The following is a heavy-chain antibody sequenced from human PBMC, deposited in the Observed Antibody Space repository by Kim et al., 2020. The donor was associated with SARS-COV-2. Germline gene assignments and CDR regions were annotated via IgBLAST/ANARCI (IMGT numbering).Heavy chain of an antibody. Sequence: SETLSLTCTVSGGSISRGGYYWSWIRQRQPPTMGLEWIGYIFYTGITRYYPSLTSRVTISMDTAENQFSLRLSSVTAADAAIYSCARGDYYGSGSLNAFDIWGQGTMVTVSS. CDR3: ARGDYYGSGSLNAFDI. J-gene: IGHJ3*02. CDR1: GGSISRGGYY. D-gene: IGHD3-10*01. CDR2: IFYTGIT. V-gene: IGHV4-31*03.